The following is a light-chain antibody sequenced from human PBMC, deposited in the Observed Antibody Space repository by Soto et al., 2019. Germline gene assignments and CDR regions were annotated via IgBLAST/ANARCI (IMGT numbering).Light chain of an antibody. CDR1: GTDVGGYNH. CDR3: TSYTSISTYV. J-gene: IGLJ1*01. V-gene: IGLV2-14*01. CDR2: EVS. Sequence: QSVLTQPPSASGSPGQSVTISCTGAGTDVGGYNHVSWYQQHADKAPKLLIHEVSNRPSGVSNRFSGSKSGNTASLTISGLQAEDEADYYCTSYTSISTYVFGTGTKVTVL.